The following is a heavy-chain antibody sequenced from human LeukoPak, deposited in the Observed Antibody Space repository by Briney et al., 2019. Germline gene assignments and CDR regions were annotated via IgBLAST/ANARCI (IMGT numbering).Heavy chain of an antibody. D-gene: IGHD3-10*01. V-gene: IGHV3-64*01. CDR3: ARDTPLYAMVRGVLDY. CDR2: ISSNGGST. CDR1: GFTFSSYA. J-gene: IGHJ4*02. Sequence: GGSLRLSCAASGFTFSSYAMHWVRQAPGKGLEYVSAISSNGGSTYYANSVKGRFTISRDNSKNTLYLQMNSLRAEDTAVYYCARDTPLYAMVRGVLDYWGQGTLVTVSS.